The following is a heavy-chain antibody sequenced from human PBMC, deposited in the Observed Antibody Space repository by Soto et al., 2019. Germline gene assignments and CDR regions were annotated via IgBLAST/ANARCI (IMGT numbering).Heavy chain of an antibody. CDR1: GGTFSSYT. V-gene: IGHV1-69*04. CDR2: IIPILGIA. CDR3: ARETKIVVVPAAINYFDY. J-gene: IGHJ4*02. Sequence: GASVKVSCKASGGTFSSYTISWVRQAPGQGLEWMGRIIPILGIANYAQKFQGRVTITADKSTSTAYMELSSLRSEDTAVYYCARETKIVVVPAAINYFDYWGQGTLVTVSS. D-gene: IGHD2-2*02.